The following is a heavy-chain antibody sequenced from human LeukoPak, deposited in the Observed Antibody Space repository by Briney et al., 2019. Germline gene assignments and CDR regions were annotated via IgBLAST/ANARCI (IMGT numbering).Heavy chain of an antibody. Sequence: SGGSQRVSSAASGFTFRNFWMSWVRQAPGKGLEWVANIKEDGSEKYYVDSVKGRFVISRDNAKNSLYLQMDSLRVDDTAIDYCAGDEEGGAGSCYFDFWGQGALVTVSS. D-gene: IGHD2-15*01. CDR2: IKEDGSEK. CDR1: GFTFRNFW. V-gene: IGHV3-7*01. CDR3: AGDEEGGAGSCYFDF. J-gene: IGHJ4*02.